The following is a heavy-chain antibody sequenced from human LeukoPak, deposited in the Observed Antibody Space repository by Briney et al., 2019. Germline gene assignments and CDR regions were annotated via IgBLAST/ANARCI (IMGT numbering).Heavy chain of an antibody. Sequence: ASVKVSCKASGGTFSSYAISWVRQAPGQGLEWMGWMNPNSGNTGYAQKFQGRVTMTRNTSISTAYMELSSLRSEDTAVYYCAREVAVGFDPWGQGTLVTVSS. CDR1: GGTFSSYA. CDR3: AREVAVGFDP. V-gene: IGHV1-8*02. D-gene: IGHD6-19*01. CDR2: MNPNSGNT. J-gene: IGHJ5*02.